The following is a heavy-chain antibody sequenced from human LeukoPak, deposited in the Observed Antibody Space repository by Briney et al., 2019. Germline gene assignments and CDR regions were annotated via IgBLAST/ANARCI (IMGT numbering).Heavy chain of an antibody. CDR2: ISSNGAGT. J-gene: IGHJ3*02. V-gene: IGHV3-64D*09. CDR3: VKGGSYSSHAFDI. Sequence: PGGSLRLSCSASGFTFSSYAMHWGRQAPGKGLESVSSISSNGAGTYYADSLKGRFTISRDNSKNTLYLQMSSLRADDTAVYYCVKGGSYSSHAFDIRGQGTMVTVSS. D-gene: IGHD6-13*01. CDR1: GFTFSSYA.